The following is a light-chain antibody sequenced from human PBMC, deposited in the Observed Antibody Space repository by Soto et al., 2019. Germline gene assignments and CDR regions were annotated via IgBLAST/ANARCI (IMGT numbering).Light chain of an antibody. J-gene: IGLJ3*02. CDR2: EVS. CDR1: SSDVGSYNR. CDR3: NSYTSSSTSPWV. V-gene: IGLV2-18*02. Sequence: QSALTQPASVSGSPGQSVTISCTGTSSDVGSYNRVSWYQQPPGTAPKLMIYEVSNRPSGVPDRFSGSKSGNTASLTISGLQAEDEADYYCNSYTSSSTSPWVFGGGTKLTVL.